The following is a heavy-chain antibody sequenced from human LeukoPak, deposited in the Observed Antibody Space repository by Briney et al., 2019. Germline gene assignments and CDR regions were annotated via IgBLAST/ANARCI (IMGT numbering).Heavy chain of an antibody. D-gene: IGHD4-17*01. V-gene: IGHV1-69*05. J-gene: IGHJ6*02. CDR1: GGTFSSYA. CDR3: ARGHYGDLYYYYGMDV. CDR2: IIPIFGTA. Sequence: ASVKVSCKASGGTFSSYAISWVRQAPGQGLEWMGGIIPIFGTANYAQKLQGRVTMTTDTSTSTAYMELRSLRSDDTAVYYCARGHYGDLYYYYGMDVWGQGTTVTVSS.